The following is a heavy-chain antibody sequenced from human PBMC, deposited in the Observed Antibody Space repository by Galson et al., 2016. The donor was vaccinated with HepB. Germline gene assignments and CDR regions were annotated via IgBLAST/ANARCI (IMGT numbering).Heavy chain of an antibody. V-gene: IGHV3-33*01. J-gene: IGHJ5*02. CDR3: ARDVGLGTTLYNWFDP. CDR2: TWFDGRVQ. Sequence: SLRLSCAASGFTFSNYGLHWVRQAPGKGLEWVAATWFDGRVQYYRDSVKGRFPISKDNAKNTLFLQMNSLRAEGTAVYYCARDVGLGTTLYNWFDPWGQGTLVTVSS. CDR1: GFTFSNYG. D-gene: IGHD1-1*01.